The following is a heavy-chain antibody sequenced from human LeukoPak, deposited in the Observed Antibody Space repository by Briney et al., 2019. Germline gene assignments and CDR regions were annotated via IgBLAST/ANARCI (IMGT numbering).Heavy chain of an antibody. J-gene: IGHJ4*02. CDR3: ARTYGSGLHFDY. CDR1: GGSISSGSYY. D-gene: IGHD3-10*01. Sequence: PSQTLSLTCTVSGGSISSGSYYWSWIRQPAGKGLEWIVRIYTSGSTNYNPSLKGRVTISVDTSKNQFSLKLSSVTAADTAVYYCARTYGSGLHFDYWGQGTLVTVSS. CDR2: IYTSGST. V-gene: IGHV4-61*02.